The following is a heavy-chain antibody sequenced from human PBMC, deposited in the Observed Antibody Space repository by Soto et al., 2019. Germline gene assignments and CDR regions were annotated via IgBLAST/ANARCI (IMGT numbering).Heavy chain of an antibody. J-gene: IGHJ3*02. CDR2: ISGSGGST. Sequence: EVQLLESGGGLVQPGGSLRLSCAASGFTFSSYAMSWVRQAPGKGLEWVSAISGSGGSTYDADSVKGRFTISRDNSKNTLYLQMNSLRAEDTAVYYCAKVDLLKAYVPQDAFDIWGQGTMVTVSS. CDR3: AKVDLLKAYVPQDAFDI. D-gene: IGHD3-16*01. CDR1: GFTFSSYA. V-gene: IGHV3-23*01.